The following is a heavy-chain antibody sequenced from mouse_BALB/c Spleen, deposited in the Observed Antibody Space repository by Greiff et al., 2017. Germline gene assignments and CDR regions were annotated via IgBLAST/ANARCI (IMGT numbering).Heavy chain of an antibody. Sequence: LQQPGSELVRPGASVKLSCKASGYTFTSYWMHWVKQRPGQGLEWIGNIYPGSGSTNYDEKFKSKATLTVDTSSSTAYMQLSSLTSEDSAVYYCTREGSPSFGYWGQGTTLTVSS. CDR1: GYTFTSYW. V-gene: IGHV1S22*01. D-gene: IGHD1-1*01. J-gene: IGHJ2*01. CDR3: TREGSPSFGY. CDR2: IYPGSGST.